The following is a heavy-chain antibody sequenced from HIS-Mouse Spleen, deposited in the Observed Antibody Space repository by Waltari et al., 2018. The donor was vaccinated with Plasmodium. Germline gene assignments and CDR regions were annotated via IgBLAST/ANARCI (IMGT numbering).Heavy chain of an antibody. J-gene: IGHJ4*02. CDR2: INHSGST. D-gene: IGHD3-3*01. V-gene: IGHV4-34*01. Sequence: QVQLQQWGAGLLKPSETLSLTCAVYGGSFRGYYWSWIRQPPGKGLEWIGEINHSGSTNYNPSLKSRGTISVDTSKNQFSLKLSSVTAADTAVYYCARAYYDFWSGYRFDYWGQGTLVTVSS. CDR1: GGSFRGYY. CDR3: ARAYYDFWSGYRFDY.